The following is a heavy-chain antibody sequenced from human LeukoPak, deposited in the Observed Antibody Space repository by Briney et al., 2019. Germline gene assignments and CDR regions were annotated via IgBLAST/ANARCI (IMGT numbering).Heavy chain of an antibody. V-gene: IGHV1-3*01. CDR3: ARDHRYDFWSGYYGPQPLFDP. CDR1: GYTFTSYA. D-gene: IGHD3-3*01. CDR2: INAGNGNT. Sequence: ASVKVSCKAPGYTFTSYAMHWVRQAPGQRLEWMGWINAGNGNTKYSQKFQGRVTITRDTSASAAYMELSSLRSEDTAVYYCARDHRYDFWSGYYGPQPLFDPWGQGTLVTVSS. J-gene: IGHJ5*02.